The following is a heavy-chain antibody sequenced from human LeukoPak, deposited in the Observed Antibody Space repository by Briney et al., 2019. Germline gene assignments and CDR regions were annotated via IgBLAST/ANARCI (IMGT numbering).Heavy chain of an antibody. Sequence: PSETLSLTCAVYGGSFSGYYWSWIRQPPGKGLGWIGEINHSGSTNYNPSLKSRVTISVDTSKNQFSLKLSSVTAADTAVYYCARWTMVRGMYNWFDPWGQGPLVTVSS. CDR2: INHSGST. CDR1: GGSFSGYY. D-gene: IGHD3-10*01. V-gene: IGHV4-34*01. CDR3: ARWTMVRGMYNWFDP. J-gene: IGHJ5*02.